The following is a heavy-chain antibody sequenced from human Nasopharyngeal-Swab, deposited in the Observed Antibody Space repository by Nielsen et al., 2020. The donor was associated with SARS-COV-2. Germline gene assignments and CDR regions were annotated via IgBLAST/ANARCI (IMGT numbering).Heavy chain of an antibody. J-gene: IGHJ4*02. V-gene: IGHV3-53*01. D-gene: IGHD6-13*01. CDR3: ARMDFIASRDY. CDR1: GFLVSHNY. CDR2: IYSRGET. Sequence: GESLKISCDVPGFLVSHNYMSWVRQAPGKGLEWVAVIYSRGETHYTDSVRGRFTIPRDNSKNMVTLQLNSLRAEDTAVYYCARMDFIASRDYWGQGTLVTVSS.